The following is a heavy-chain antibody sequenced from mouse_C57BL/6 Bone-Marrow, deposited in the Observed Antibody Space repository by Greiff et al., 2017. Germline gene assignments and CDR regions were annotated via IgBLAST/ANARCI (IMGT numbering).Heavy chain of an antibody. CDR1: GYTFNNSY. J-gene: IGHJ1*03. Sequence: QVQLQQSGAELVKPGASVKLSCTASGYTFNNSYMHWVKQRPGQGLEWIGRFYPGNGSTKYNEKFKGKATLTADTSSSTAYMELSSLTSEDSAVYFCARREGNSDWSFDVWGTGTTVTVSS. V-gene: IGHV1-85*01. CDR3: ARREGNSDWSFDV. D-gene: IGHD2-1*01. CDR2: FYPGNGST.